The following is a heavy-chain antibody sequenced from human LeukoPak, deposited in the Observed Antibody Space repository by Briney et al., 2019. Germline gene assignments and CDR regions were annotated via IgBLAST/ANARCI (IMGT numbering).Heavy chain of an antibody. Sequence: PGGSLRLSCAAYGFTFSSYGMSWVRQAPGKGLEWVSAISGSGGSTYYADSVKGRFTISRDNSKNTLYLQMNSLRAEDTAVYYCARKRSRTRDWYYYMDVWGKGTTVTVSS. CDR3: ARKRSRTRDWYYYMDV. J-gene: IGHJ6*03. D-gene: IGHD1-1*01. V-gene: IGHV3-23*01. CDR1: GFTFSSYG. CDR2: ISGSGGST.